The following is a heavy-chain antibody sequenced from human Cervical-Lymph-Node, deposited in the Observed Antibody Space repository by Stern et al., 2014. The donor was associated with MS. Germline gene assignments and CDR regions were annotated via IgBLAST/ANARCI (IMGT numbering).Heavy chain of an antibody. CDR1: GYTFISHG. J-gene: IGHJ4*02. D-gene: IGHD2-21*01. CDR3: ARDGFLWRPWGPDY. V-gene: IGHV1-18*01. Sequence: QVQLVQSGAEMKKPGASVKVSCKASGYTFISHGIIWVRQAPGQGLEWMGRNSAYNGNTNYAQKFQGRVTMTTDTSTSTAYMELRNLRSDDTAVYYCARDGFLWRPWGPDYWGQGTLVTVAS. CDR2: NSAYNGNT.